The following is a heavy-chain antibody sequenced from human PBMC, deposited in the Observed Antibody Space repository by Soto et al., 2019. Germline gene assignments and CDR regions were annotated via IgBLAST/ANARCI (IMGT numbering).Heavy chain of an antibody. CDR1: GYTFTSYY. Sequence: ASVKVSCKASGYTFTSYYMHWVRQAPGQGLQWMGVLNPSGGTTTYAQKFQGRVSMTRDTSTSTVYMELGSLTSEDTAEYFCARATTTSGRRFDHWGQGTLVTVSS. J-gene: IGHJ4*02. D-gene: IGHD6-25*01. CDR2: LNPSGGTT. V-gene: IGHV1-46*01. CDR3: ARATTTSGRRFDH.